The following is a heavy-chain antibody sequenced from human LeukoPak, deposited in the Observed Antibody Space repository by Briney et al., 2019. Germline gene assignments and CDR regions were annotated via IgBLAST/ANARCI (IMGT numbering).Heavy chain of an antibody. J-gene: IGHJ4*02. CDR3: ARDHYGGNGGSGY. D-gene: IGHD4-23*01. CDR1: GGSFSGYY. V-gene: IGHV4-34*01. Sequence: SETLSLTCAVYGGSFSGYYWSWIRQPLGKGLEWIGEINHSGSTNYNPSLKSRVTISVDTSKNQFSLKLSSVTAADTAVYYCARDHYGGNGGSGYWGQGTLVTVSS. CDR2: INHSGST.